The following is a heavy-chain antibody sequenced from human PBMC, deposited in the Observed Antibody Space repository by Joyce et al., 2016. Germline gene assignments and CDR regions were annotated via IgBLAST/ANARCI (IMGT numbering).Heavy chain of an antibody. CDR1: GFTFSSCA. J-gene: IGHJ4*02. CDR2: ISYDGSNK. CDR3: ARDRGYCGGDCYSGSFDY. Sequence: QVQLVESGGGVVQPGRSLRLSCAASGFTFSSCAVHWVRQAPGQGLEWVAVISYDGSNKYYVDSVKGRLTISRDNSKNTLYLQMKSLRAEDTAVYYCARDRGYCGGDCYSGSFDYWGQGTLVTVSS. V-gene: IGHV3-30*04. D-gene: IGHD2-21*02.